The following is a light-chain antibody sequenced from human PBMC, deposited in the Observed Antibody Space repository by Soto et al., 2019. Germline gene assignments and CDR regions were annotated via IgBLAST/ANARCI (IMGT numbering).Light chain of an antibody. J-gene: IGKJ2*01. Sequence: EIELTQYPGALSLSPGERATLSCRASQSVSSRYLAWYQQKPGQSPRLLIYGASSSATGIPDRFSGRGSGTDFTLTISRLEFEGIGVYYYQQYATYAYNLGQGTKLEIK. CDR1: QSVSSRY. V-gene: IGKV3-20*01. CDR3: QQYATYAYN. CDR2: GAS.